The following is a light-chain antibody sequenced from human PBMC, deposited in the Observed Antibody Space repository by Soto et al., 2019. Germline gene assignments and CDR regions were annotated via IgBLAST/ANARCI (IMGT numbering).Light chain of an antibody. J-gene: IGKJ4*01. CDR3: QQYGSSPLT. CDR2: AAS. CDR1: ETVSSDF. V-gene: IGKV3-20*01. Sequence: EIVLTQSPGTLSLSPGDRAALSCRASETVSSDFLAWYQQKPGQAPRLLIYAASSRATGIPDRFSGSGSGTDFTLTISRLEPEDFAVYYCQQYGSSPLTFGGGTKVDIK.